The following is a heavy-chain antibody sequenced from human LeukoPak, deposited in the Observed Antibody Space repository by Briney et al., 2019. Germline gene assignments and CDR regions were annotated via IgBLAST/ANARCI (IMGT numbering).Heavy chain of an antibody. D-gene: IGHD6-19*01. J-gene: IGHJ2*01. CDR3: ARGGSGWYFDL. CDR1: GYTFTNYA. V-gene: IGHV1-18*01. CDR2: INADNGDT. Sequence: ASVKVSCKASGYTFTNYAISWVRQAPGHGPEWVGWINADNGDTNYAQNLQGRVTMTTDTSTSTAYMELRSLRFDDTAVYYCARGGSGWYFDLWGRGTLVTVSS.